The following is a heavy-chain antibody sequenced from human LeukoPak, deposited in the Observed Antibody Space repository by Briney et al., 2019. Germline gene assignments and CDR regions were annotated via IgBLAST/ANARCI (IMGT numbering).Heavy chain of an antibody. CDR1: GFTFSSYE. CDR3: ARPYYYASGSSYFDY. V-gene: IGHV3-48*03. J-gene: IGHJ4*02. D-gene: IGHD3-10*01. Sequence: GGSLRLSCAASGFTFSSYEMNWVRKAPGKGLEWVSYISSSGTTIYYADSLKGRFTISRDNAENSVYLQMNSLRAEDTAVYYCARPYYYASGSSYFDYWGQGTLVTVSS. CDR2: ISSSGTTI.